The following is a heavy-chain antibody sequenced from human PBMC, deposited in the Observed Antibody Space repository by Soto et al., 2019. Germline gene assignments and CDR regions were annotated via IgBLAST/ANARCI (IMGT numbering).Heavy chain of an antibody. CDR2: INPNSGDT. D-gene: IGHD3-22*01. CDR3: ARAHRESPGYDY. J-gene: IGHJ4*02. CDR1: GYTFTGYY. V-gene: IGHV1-2*04. Sequence: QVQLVQSGAEVKKPGASVKVSCKASGYTFTGYYMHWVRQAPGQGLEWMGWINPNSGDTNYAQKFQGWVTMTRDTSISTAYMELSRLRSDDTAVYYCARAHRESPGYDYWGQGTLVTVSS.